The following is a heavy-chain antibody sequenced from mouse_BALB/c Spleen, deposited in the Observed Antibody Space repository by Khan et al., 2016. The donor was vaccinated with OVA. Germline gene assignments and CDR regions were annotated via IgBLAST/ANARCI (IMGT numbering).Heavy chain of an antibody. V-gene: IGHV1-76*01. J-gene: IGHJ4*01. CDR2: IYPGTGST. D-gene: IGHD3-1*01. Sequence: QVQLKQSGAELVRPGASVKLSCKTSGYIFTNYWINWVKQRSGKGLEWMARIYPGTGSTYSNEKFKGKATQTADKSYSTAYMQLSSLNTEAAAASFCALGAIPSHAMDSSGQASSLTVSS. CDR3: ALGAIPSHAMDS. CDR1: GYIFTNYW.